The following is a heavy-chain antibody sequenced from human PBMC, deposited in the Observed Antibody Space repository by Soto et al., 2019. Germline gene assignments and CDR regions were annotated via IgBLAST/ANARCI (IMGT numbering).Heavy chain of an antibody. CDR3: ATQRSEWELSFDY. J-gene: IGHJ4*02. V-gene: IGHV1-2*04. D-gene: IGHD1-26*01. CDR1: GYTFTGYY. Sequence: QVQLVQSGAEVKKPGASVKVSCKASGYTFTGYYMHWVRQAPGQGLEWMGWINPNSGGTNYAQKFQGWVTMTRDTSISTAYMELSRLRSDDTTVYYCATQRSEWELSFDYWGQGTLVTVSS. CDR2: INPNSGGT.